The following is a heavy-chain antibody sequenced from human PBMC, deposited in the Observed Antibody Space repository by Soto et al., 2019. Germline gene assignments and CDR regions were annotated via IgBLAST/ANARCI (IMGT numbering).Heavy chain of an antibody. Sequence: PSETLSLTCAVSGGSISSGGYSWSWIRQPPGKGLEWIGYIYHSGSTYYNPSLKSRVTISVDRSKNQFSLKLSSVTAADTAVYYCARGRKLPPYYYYGMDVWGQGTTVTVSS. V-gene: IGHV4-30-2*01. CDR2: IYHSGST. J-gene: IGHJ6*02. D-gene: IGHD1-7*01. CDR1: GGSISSGGYS. CDR3: ARGRKLPPYYYYGMDV.